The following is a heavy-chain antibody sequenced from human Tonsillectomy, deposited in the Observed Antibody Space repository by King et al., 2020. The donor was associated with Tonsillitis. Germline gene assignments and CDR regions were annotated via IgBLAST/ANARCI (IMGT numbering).Heavy chain of an antibody. V-gene: IGHV3-74*01. CDR3: ARAGEPDYGYPGIAEGPDYCYYGMDV. D-gene: IGHD4-17*01. J-gene: IGHJ6*02. CDR2: INSDGSST. CDR1: GFTFSSYW. Sequence: VQLVESGGGLVQPGGSLRLSCAASGFTFSSYWMHWVRQAPGKGLVWVSCINSDGSSTSYADSVKGRFTIPRDNAKNTLYLQMNSLRAEDRAVYYCARAGEPDYGYPGIAEGPDYCYYGMDVWGQGTMVTVSS.